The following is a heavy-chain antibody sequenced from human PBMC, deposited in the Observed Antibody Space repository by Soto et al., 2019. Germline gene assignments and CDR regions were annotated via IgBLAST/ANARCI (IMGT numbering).Heavy chain of an antibody. CDR3: ASTLVKNIVATLFNY. CDR2: IYYSGST. CDR1: GGSISSSSYY. V-gene: IGHV4-39*01. Sequence: TSETLSLTCTVSGGSISSSSYYWGWIRQPPGKGLEWIGSIYYSGSTYYNPSLKSRVTISVDTSKNQFSLKLSSVTAADTAVYYCASTLVKNIVATLFNYWGQGTLVTVSS. J-gene: IGHJ4*02. D-gene: IGHD5-12*01.